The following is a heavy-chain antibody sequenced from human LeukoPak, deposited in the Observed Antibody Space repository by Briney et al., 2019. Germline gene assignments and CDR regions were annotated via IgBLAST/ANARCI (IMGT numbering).Heavy chain of an antibody. CDR2: IRYDGSNK. J-gene: IGHJ4*02. CDR3: AREVAATGGLDY. D-gene: IGHD6-19*01. Sequence: GGSLRLSCGASGFTFSSYGMHWVRQAPGKGLEWVAFIRYDGSNKYYADSVKGRFTISRGNSKNTLYLQMNSLRAEDTAVYYCAREVAATGGLDYWGQGTLVTVSS. V-gene: IGHV3-30*02. CDR1: GFTFSSYG.